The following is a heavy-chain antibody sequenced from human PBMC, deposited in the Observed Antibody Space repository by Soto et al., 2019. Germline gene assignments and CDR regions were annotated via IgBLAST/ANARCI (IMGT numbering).Heavy chain of an antibody. D-gene: IGHD6-13*01. CDR2: ISGSGGNT. CDR3: AKAPKGNYYYGMDV. V-gene: IGHV3-23*01. CDR1: GFTFSSYA. Sequence: GGSLRLSCAASGFTFSSYAMSWVRQAPGKGLEWVSGISGSGGNTYYPDSVKGRFTISRDNSKKTLYLQMNSLRAEDTAVYYCAKAPKGNYYYGMDVWGQGTTVNVSS. J-gene: IGHJ6*02.